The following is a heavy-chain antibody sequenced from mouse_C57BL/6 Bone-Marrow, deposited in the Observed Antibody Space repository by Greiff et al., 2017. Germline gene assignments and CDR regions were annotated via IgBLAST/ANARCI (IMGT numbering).Heavy chain of an antibody. Sequence: EVQGVESGGGLVQPGGSLSLSCAASGFTFTDYYMSWVRQPPGKALEWLGFIRNKANGYTTEYSASVKGRFTISRDNSQSILYLQMNALRAEDSATYDCARSRDGYCDAMVYWGQGTSVTVSS. D-gene: IGHD2-3*01. V-gene: IGHV7-3*01. J-gene: IGHJ4*01. CDR3: ARSRDGYCDAMVY. CDR2: IRNKANGYTT. CDR1: GFTFTDYY.